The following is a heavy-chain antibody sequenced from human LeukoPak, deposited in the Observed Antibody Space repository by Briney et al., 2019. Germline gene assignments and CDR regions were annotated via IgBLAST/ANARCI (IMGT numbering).Heavy chain of an antibody. CDR3: ARRSSYGRHYFDY. Sequence: GESLKISCKGSGYSFTSYWIGWVRQMPGKGLERMGIIYPGDSDTRYSPSFQGQVTISADKSISTAYPQWSSLKASDTAMYYCARRSSYGRHYFDYWGQGTLVTVSS. J-gene: IGHJ4*02. CDR1: GYSFTSYW. CDR2: IYPGDSDT. D-gene: IGHD5-18*01. V-gene: IGHV5-51*01.